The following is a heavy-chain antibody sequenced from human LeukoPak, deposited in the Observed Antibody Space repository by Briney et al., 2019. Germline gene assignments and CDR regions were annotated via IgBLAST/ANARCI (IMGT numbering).Heavy chain of an antibody. J-gene: IGHJ4*02. D-gene: IGHD6-19*01. Sequence: GGSLRLSCAASGFTFSSYEMNWVRQAPGKGLEWGSYISSSGSAIYYADSVKGRFTISRDNAKNSLYLQMNSLRVEDTAVYYCASGAQWLVPLFDYWGQGTLVTVSS. CDR1: GFTFSSYE. V-gene: IGHV3-48*03. CDR2: ISSSGSAI. CDR3: ASGAQWLVPLFDY.